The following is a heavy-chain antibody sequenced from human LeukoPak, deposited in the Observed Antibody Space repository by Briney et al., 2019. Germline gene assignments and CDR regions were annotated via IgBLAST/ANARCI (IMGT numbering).Heavy chain of an antibody. CDR2: ISNDGSNK. Sequence: GGSLRLSCAASGFTFSSYGLHWVRQAPGKGLEWVAVISNDGSNKYYADSVKGRFTISRDNSKNTLYLQMNSLRAEDTAVYYCAKDRGSGYLDYWGQGTLVTVSS. CDR3: AKDRGSGYLDY. CDR1: GFTFSSYG. D-gene: IGHD6-19*01. V-gene: IGHV3-30*18. J-gene: IGHJ4*02.